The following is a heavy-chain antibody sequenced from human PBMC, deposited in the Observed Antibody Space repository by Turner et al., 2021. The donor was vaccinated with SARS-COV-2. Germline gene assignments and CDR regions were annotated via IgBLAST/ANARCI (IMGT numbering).Heavy chain of an antibody. D-gene: IGHD1-26*01. V-gene: IGHV1-24*01. CDR1: GHTLNEFS. CDR2: VDTEDSET. CDR3: AIGSRFTGSYDF. J-gene: IGHJ4*02. Sequence: QVQRVQSGAEVKKPGSSLKVPCKVSGHTLNEFSIHWERQGPGKGLGWMGGVDTEDSETIYAPRFRVRVTMTEDTSTNTAYMELGNLGSTDTAVYDCAIGSRFTGSYDFWGQGTLVTVSS.